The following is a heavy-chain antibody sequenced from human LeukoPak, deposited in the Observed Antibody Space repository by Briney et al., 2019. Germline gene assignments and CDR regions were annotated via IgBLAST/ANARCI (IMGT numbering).Heavy chain of an antibody. Sequence: PGGSLRLSCAASGFTFSSHGMNWVRQAPGKGLEWVSGISPRGDILYYADSVKGRFTISRDNSKSTLYLQMNSLRAEDTAVYSCGRGVDGVSSSSRGWFDPWGQGTLVTVSS. V-gene: IGHV3-23*01. CDR3: GRGVDGVSSSSRGWFDP. D-gene: IGHD2-2*01. J-gene: IGHJ5*02. CDR1: GFTFSSHG. CDR2: ISPRGDIL.